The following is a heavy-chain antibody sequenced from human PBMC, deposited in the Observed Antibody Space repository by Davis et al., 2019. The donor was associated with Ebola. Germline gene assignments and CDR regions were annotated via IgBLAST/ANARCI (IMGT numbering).Heavy chain of an antibody. CDR1: GFTVNNNY. J-gene: IGHJ6*02. Sequence: GESLKISCAASGFTVNNNYMSWVRQAPGKGLEWVAVIFSGGATYYADSVRGRFTTSRDNSKNTLYLQMDSLRDEVTAVYYCARDWGGMDVWGQGTTVTVS. CDR2: IFSGGAT. D-gene: IGHD3-16*01. CDR3: ARDWGGMDV. V-gene: IGHV3-53*01.